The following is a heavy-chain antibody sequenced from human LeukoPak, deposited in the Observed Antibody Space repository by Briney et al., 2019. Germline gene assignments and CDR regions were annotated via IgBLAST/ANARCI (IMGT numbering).Heavy chain of an antibody. V-gene: IGHV3-7*03. CDR2: IKQDGSEK. CDR1: GFTFSSYW. CDR3: ARDGTDYGDYEFDY. D-gene: IGHD4-17*01. Sequence: GGSLRLSCAASGFTFSSYWMSWVRQAPGKGLEWVANIKQDGSEKYYVDSVKGRFTISTDNAKNSLYLQMNSLRAEDTAVYYCARDGTDYGDYEFDYWGQGTLVTVSS. J-gene: IGHJ4*02.